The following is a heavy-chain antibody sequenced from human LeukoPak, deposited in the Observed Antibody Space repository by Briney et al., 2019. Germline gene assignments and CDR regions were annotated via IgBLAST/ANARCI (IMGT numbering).Heavy chain of an antibody. Sequence: PVGSLRLSSAASGFSFDDYAIHWVRQPPGKGLEWVSGISWNSKNMVYADSVKGRFTISRDNAKNSLYLKMNSLIAEDTALYYCAKDMGGGYDSNDDAFDIWGQGTMVTVSS. CDR2: ISWNSKNM. D-gene: IGHD5-12*01. CDR3: AKDMGGGYDSNDDAFDI. CDR1: GFSFDDYA. V-gene: IGHV3-9*01. J-gene: IGHJ3*02.